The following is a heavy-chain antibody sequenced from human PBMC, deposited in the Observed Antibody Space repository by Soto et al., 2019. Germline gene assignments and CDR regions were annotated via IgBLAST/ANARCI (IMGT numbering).Heavy chain of an antibody. CDR1: GYTFTSYG. CDR3: ARVSSGWYYWFAP. J-gene: IGHJ5*02. D-gene: IGHD6-19*01. CDR2: ISASNGNT. Sequence: QVQLVQSGAEVKKPGASVKVSCKASGYTFTSYGISGVRQAPGQGLEWMGWISASNGNTNYAQKLQGRVTMITDTSTNTAYIELRSLRSDDPGVSYGARVSSGWYYWFAPWGQGALVTVSS. V-gene: IGHV1-18*01.